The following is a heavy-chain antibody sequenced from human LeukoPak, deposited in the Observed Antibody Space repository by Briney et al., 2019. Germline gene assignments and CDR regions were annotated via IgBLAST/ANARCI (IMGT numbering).Heavy chain of an antibody. J-gene: IGHJ4*02. Sequence: PSGTLSLTCAVSGGSISSSNWWSWVRQPPGKGLEWIGEIYHSGSTNYNPSLKSRVTISVDKSKNQFSLKLSSVTAADTAVYYCARRAYYDFWSGYSPPYFVYWGQGTLVTVSS. CDR2: IYHSGST. CDR1: GGSISSSNW. CDR3: ARRAYYDFWSGYSPPYFVY. D-gene: IGHD3-3*01. V-gene: IGHV4-4*02.